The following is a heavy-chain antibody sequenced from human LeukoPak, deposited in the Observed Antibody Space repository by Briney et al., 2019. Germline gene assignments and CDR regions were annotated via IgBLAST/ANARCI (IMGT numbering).Heavy chain of an antibody. J-gene: IGHJ4*02. CDR2: IFYSGST. CDR3: ARGGSSGYDPFDY. Sequence: PSETLSLTCFVSGGSISSYYWSWIRRPPGKGLEWIGYIFYSGSTNYNPSLKSRVTISVDTSKNHFSLKLSSVIAADTAVYYCARGGSSGYDPFDYWGQGTRVTVSS. D-gene: IGHD5-12*01. CDR1: GGSISSYY. V-gene: IGHV4-59*01.